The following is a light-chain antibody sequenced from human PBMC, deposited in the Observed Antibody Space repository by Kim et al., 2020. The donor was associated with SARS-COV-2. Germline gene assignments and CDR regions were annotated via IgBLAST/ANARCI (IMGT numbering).Light chain of an antibody. CDR3: QQSYNTPHT. V-gene: IGKV1-39*01. CDR2: VAS. Sequence: DIQMTQSPSSLSASVGDRVTITCRASQSISNYLNWYQQKPRKAPKLLIYVASSLQSGVPSRFSGSGSGTDFTLTISSLQPEDFATYYCQQSYNTPHTFGQGTKLEI. J-gene: IGKJ2*01. CDR1: QSISNY.